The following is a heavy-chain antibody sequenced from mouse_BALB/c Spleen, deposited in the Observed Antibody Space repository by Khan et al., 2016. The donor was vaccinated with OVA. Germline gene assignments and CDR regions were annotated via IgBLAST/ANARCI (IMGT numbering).Heavy chain of an antibody. CDR3: ARGGGTAPFAY. Sequence: EVELVESGGGLVQPGGSRKLSCEASGFTFSDYGMAWVRQAPGKGPEWVAFISDLAYTIYYADTVTGRFTISRENAKNTLYLEMSSLRSEDTAIYYCARGGGTAPFAYWGRGTLVTVSA. D-gene: IGHD1-2*01. CDR2: ISDLAYTI. J-gene: IGHJ3*01. CDR1: GFTFSDYG. V-gene: IGHV5-15*02.